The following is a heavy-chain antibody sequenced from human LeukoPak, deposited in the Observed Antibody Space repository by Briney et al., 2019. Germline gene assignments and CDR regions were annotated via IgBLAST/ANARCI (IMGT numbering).Heavy chain of an antibody. Sequence: GGSLRLSCAASGFTFSSYAMHWDRQAPGKGLEWVAVISYDGSNKYYADSVKGRFTISRDNSKNTLYLQMNSLRAEDTAIYFCVYYDSSGYYYGRLRYWGQGTLVTVSS. CDR2: ISYDGSNK. CDR1: GFTFSSYA. J-gene: IGHJ4*02. V-gene: IGHV3-30-3*01. D-gene: IGHD3-22*01. CDR3: VYYDSSGYYYGRLRY.